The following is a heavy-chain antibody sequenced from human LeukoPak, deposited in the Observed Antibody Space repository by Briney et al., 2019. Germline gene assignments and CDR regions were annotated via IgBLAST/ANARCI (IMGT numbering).Heavy chain of an antibody. J-gene: IGHJ6*02. CDR2: ISAYNGNT. CDR1: GYTFTSYG. Sequence: ASVKVCCKASGYTFTSYGISWVRQAPGQGLEWMGWISAYNGNTHYAQKLQGRVTMTTDTSTSTAYMELRSLRSDDTAVYYCAREVRRHRYCSSTSCKPYGMDVWGQGTTVTVSS. V-gene: IGHV1-18*01. D-gene: IGHD2-2*01. CDR3: AREVRRHRYCSSTSCKPYGMDV.